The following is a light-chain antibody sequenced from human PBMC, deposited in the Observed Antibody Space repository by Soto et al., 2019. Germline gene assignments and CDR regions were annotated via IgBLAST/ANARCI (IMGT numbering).Light chain of an antibody. J-gene: IGLJ1*01. CDR3: SSYTSVTTFVV. V-gene: IGLV2-14*01. Sequence: QSVLTQPASVSGSPGQSITISCTGTSSDIGRYNFVSWYQQHPGKAPKLLAYEVTNRPSGVSNRFSGSKSGNTASLTIFGLQTEDEADYYCSSYTSVTTFVVFGTGTKLTVL. CDR1: SSDIGRYNF. CDR2: EVT.